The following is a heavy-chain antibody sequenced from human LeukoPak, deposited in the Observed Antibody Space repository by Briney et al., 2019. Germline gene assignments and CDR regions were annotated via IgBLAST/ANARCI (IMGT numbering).Heavy chain of an antibody. V-gene: IGHV3-43D*03. CDR1: GFTFDDYA. J-gene: IGHJ6*03. CDR2: ISWDGGST. CDR3: AKGYYSDYDLGPPDYYYMDV. D-gene: IGHD5-12*01. Sequence: GGSLRLSCAASGFTFDDYAMHWVRQAPGKGLEWVSLISWDGGSTYYADSVKGRFTISRDNSKNSLYLQMNSLRAEDTALYYCAKGYYSDYDLGPPDYYYMDVWGKGTTVTVSS.